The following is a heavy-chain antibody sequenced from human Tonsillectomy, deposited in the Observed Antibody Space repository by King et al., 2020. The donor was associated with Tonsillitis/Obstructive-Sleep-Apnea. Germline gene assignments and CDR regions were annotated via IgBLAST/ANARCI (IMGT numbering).Heavy chain of an antibody. CDR2: ISAYNGNT. Sequence: QLVQSGAEVKKPGASVKVSCKASGYTFTSYGISWVRQAPGQGLEWMGWISAYNGNTNYAQKLQGRVTMTTVTSTSTAYMELRSLRSDDTAVYYCARDQGSTDFWSGYYTYYYYMDVWGKGTTVTVSS. V-gene: IGHV1-18*01. CDR1: GYTFTSYG. CDR3: ARDQGSTDFWSGYYTYYYYMDV. D-gene: IGHD3-3*01. J-gene: IGHJ6*03.